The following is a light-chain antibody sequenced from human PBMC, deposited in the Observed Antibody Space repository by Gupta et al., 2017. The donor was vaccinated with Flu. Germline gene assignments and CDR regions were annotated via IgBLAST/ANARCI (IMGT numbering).Light chain of an antibody. J-gene: IGKJ1*01. CDR1: QGISSY. Sequence: PSSLPASSVDRVTITCRGSQGISSYLSGYQQKPGKAPKLLIYAASTLQSGVPSRCSGSGSGTNFILPISCLQPEDFAAYYCRQYYSYPPTFGQGTKVEIK. V-gene: IGKV1-8*01. CDR3: RQYYSYPPT. CDR2: AAS.